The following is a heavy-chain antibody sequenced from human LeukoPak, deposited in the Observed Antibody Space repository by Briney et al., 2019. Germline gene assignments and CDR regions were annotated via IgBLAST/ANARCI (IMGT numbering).Heavy chain of an antibody. V-gene: IGHV1-24*01. CDR3: ATDYYGSGSYSPQAFDI. J-gene: IGHJ3*02. D-gene: IGHD3-10*01. CDR1: GYTLTESS. CDR2: FDPEDGET. Sequence: ASVKVSCKVSGYTLTESSMHWVRQAPGKGLEWMGGFDPEDGETIYAQKFQGRVTMTEDTSTDTAYMDLSSLRSEDTAVYFCATDYYGSGSYSPQAFDIWGQGTMVTVSS.